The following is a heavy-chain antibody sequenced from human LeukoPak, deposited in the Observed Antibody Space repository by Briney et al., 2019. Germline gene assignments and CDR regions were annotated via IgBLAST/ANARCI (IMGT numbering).Heavy chain of an antibody. V-gene: IGHV4-39*01. Sequence: SETLSLTCTVSGGSINSATYYWGWIRQPPGKGLEWIGSIYYSGSTYYNPSLKSRVTISVDTSKNQFSLKLSSVTAADTAVYYCARRGVGATGFDYWGQGTLVTVSS. D-gene: IGHD1-26*01. CDR3: ARRGVGATGFDY. CDR2: IYYSGST. CDR1: GGSINSATYY. J-gene: IGHJ4*02.